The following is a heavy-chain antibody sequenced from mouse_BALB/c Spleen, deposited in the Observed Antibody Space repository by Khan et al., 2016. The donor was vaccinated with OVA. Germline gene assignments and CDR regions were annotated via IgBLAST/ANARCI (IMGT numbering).Heavy chain of an antibody. V-gene: IGHV2-2*02. Sequence: QVQLQQSGPGLVQPSQSLSITCTVSGFSLTSYGVHRVRQSPGKGLEWLGVIWSGGTTDYNAAFISRLSISKDNSKSQVFFKMNSLQANDTAIYYCARWVYYVSSGFPYWGQGTLVTVSA. D-gene: IGHD1-1*01. CDR3: ARWVYYVSSGFPY. CDR1: GFSLTSYG. J-gene: IGHJ3*01. CDR2: IWSGGTT.